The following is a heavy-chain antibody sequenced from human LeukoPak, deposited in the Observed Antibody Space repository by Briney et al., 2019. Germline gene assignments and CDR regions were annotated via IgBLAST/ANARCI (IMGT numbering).Heavy chain of an antibody. J-gene: IGHJ4*02. CDR3: AKGRYLDISGYPIDH. CDR1: GFTFSSYD. CDR2: IRYDGSTK. Sequence: GGSLRLSCAASGFTFSSYDMHWVRQAPGKGLEWVAFIRYDGSTKYFADSVKGRFTISRDSSKNTLYLQMDSLRPEDTALYYCAKGRYLDISGYPIDHWGQGTLVTVSS. D-gene: IGHD3-22*01. V-gene: IGHV3-30*02.